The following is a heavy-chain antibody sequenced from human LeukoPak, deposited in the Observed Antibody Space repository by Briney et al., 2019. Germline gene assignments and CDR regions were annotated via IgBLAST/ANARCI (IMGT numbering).Heavy chain of an antibody. D-gene: IGHD6-25*01. CDR1: GYTFTGYY. J-gene: IGHJ6*02. CDR2: INPNSGGI. Sequence: ASVKVSCKASGYTFTGYYIHWVRQAPGQGLEWMGWINPNSGGINYAQKFQGRVTMTRDTSISTAYMELSRLRSDDTAVYYCARSGIAAVDYYYYGMDVWGQGTTVTVSS. V-gene: IGHV1-2*02. CDR3: ARSGIAAVDYYYYGMDV.